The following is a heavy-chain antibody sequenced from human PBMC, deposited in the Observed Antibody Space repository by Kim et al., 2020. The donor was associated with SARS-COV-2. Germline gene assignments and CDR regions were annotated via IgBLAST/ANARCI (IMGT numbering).Heavy chain of an antibody. CDR3: VKWGFCGGGRCIQYFQH. D-gene: IGHD2-21*01. V-gene: IGHV3-23*01. J-gene: IGHJ1*01. CDR1: GFSFSDYD. CDR2: ISSNGGGT. Sequence: GGSLRLSCAASGFSFSDYDMSWVRQAPGKRLQWVSAISSNGGGTFYAYSVKGRFTISRDNSKNTLFLQMNSLRVEDTALYYCVKWGFCGGGRCIQYFQHWGQGTLVTVSS.